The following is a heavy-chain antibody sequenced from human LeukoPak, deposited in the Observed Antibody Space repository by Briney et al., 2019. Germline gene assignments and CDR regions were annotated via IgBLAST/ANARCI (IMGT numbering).Heavy chain of an antibody. CDR1: GYTFTSYD. D-gene: IGHD2-15*01. V-gene: IGHV1-8*01. Sequence: ASVKVSCKASGYTFTSYDINWVRQATGQGLEWMGWMNPNSGNTGYAQKFQGRVTMTRNTSISTAYMELSSLRSEDTAVYYCARAGGYCGRISCPYYFDYWGQDPWSPSPQ. CDR2: MNPNSGNT. J-gene: IGHJ4*01. CDR3: ARAGGYCGRISCPYYFDY.